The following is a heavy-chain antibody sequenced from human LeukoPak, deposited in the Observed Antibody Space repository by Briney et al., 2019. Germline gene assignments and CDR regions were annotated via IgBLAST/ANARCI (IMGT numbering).Heavy chain of an antibody. J-gene: IGHJ6*02. Sequence: SETLSLTCTVSGGSISGSSYYRGWIRQPPGKGLEWIGSIYYSGSTYYNPSLKSRVTISVDTSKNQFSLKLSSVTAADTAVYYCARLGCETITIFGVAEYYYYYGMDVWGQGTTVTVSS. CDR3: ARLGCETITIFGVAEYYYYYGMDV. CDR1: GGSISGSSYY. V-gene: IGHV4-39*01. D-gene: IGHD3-3*01. CDR2: IYYSGST.